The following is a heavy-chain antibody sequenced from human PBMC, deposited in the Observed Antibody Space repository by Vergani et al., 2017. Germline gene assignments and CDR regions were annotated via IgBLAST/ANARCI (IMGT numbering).Heavy chain of an antibody. J-gene: IGHJ6*03. Sequence: QVQLVQSGAEVKKPGSSVKVSCKASGGTFSSYAISWVRQAPGQGLEWMGGIIPIFGIANYAQKFQGRVTITADESTSTAYMELSSLRSEDTAVYYCARSPRGQLLHGPDYYYYYMDVWGKGTTVTVSS. CDR2: IIPIFGIA. CDR1: GGTFSSYA. D-gene: IGHD2-2*01. V-gene: IGHV1-69*01. CDR3: ARSPRGQLLHGPDYYYYYMDV.